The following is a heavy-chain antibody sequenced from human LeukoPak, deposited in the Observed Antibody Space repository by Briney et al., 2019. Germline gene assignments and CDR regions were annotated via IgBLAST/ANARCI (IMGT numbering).Heavy chain of an antibody. Sequence: PSETLSLTCTVSGYSISSGYYWGWIRQPPGKGLEWIGSIYHSGSTYYNPSLKSRVTISVDTSKNQFSLKLSSVTAADTAVYYCARGMEMATIGFDHWGQGTLVTVSS. CDR2: IYHSGST. J-gene: IGHJ4*02. CDR1: GYSISSGYY. V-gene: IGHV4-38-2*02. CDR3: ARGMEMATIGFDH. D-gene: IGHD5-24*01.